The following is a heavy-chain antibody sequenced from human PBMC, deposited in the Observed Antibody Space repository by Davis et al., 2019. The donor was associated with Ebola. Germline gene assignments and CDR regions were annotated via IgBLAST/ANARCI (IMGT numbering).Heavy chain of an antibody. J-gene: IGHJ4*02. V-gene: IGHV3-30*10. CDR3: AGEADHRGTIDW. CDR2: TVDNGARE. D-gene: IGHD1/OR15-1a*01. Sequence: GGSLRLSCAASGFTFGSTPLHWVRQAPGQGPEWLAVTVDNGARENYTDSVKGRFTISRDNPKGTLYLQMESLTTEDAAVYYCAGEADHRGTIDWWGQGTLVTVS. CDR1: GFTFGSTP.